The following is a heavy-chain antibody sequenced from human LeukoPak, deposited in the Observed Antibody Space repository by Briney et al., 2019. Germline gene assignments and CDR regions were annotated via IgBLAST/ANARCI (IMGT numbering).Heavy chain of an antibody. Sequence: PGGSLRLSCAASGFTFISYNMNWVRQAPGKGLEWVSSISSSSSSYKYYADSVKGRFTVSRDNAKNSLYLQMNSLRAEDTAVYYCARGLRYFDCLSPGTAFDIWGQGTMVTVSS. D-gene: IGHD3-9*01. CDR3: ARGLRYFDCLSPGTAFDI. CDR1: GFTFISYN. V-gene: IGHV3-21*01. CDR2: ISSSSSSYK. J-gene: IGHJ3*02.